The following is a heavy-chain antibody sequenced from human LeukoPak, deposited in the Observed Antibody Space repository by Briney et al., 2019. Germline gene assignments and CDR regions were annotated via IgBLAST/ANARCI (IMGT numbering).Heavy chain of an antibody. CDR2: IYPGDSDT. D-gene: IGHD3-16*01. J-gene: IGHJ4*02. Sequence: GESLKISCKGSGYSFTNYWIGWVRQMPGRGLEWMGIIYPGDSDTRYSPSFQGQVTFSAHQSISTAYLQWSSLKASDAAMYYCAKGGDNSAFLFYWGQGTMLTVSS. V-gene: IGHV5-51*01. CDR3: AKGGDNSAFLFY. CDR1: GYSFTNYW.